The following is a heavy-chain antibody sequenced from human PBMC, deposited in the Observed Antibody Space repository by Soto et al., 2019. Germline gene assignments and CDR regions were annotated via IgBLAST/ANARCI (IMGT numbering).Heavy chain of an antibody. CDR1: GFTFSSYT. V-gene: IGHV3-64*01. Sequence: EVLLVESGGGLVQPGGSLRLSCAASGFTFSSYTMHWVRQAPGKGLEYVSGINNNGGRTYYANSVKGRFTISRDNSKNTLYLQVGSLRAEDMAVYYCARSGLPFDYWGQGTLVTVSS. CDR3: ARSGLPFDY. D-gene: IGHD2-21*02. CDR2: INNNGGRT. J-gene: IGHJ4*02.